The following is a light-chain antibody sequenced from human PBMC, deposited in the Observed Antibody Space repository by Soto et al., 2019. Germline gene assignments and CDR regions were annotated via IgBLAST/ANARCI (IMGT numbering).Light chain of an antibody. CDR2: GAS. J-gene: IGKJ5*01. CDR3: QRYNNWPSIT. CDR1: QSVSSSY. V-gene: IGKV3-15*01. Sequence: EIVMTQSPATLSVSPGERATLACMTSQSVSSSYLAWYQQKPGQAPRLLIYGASTRATGIPARFSGSGSGTEFTLTISSLQSEDFAVYYCQRYNNWPSITFGQGTRLEIK.